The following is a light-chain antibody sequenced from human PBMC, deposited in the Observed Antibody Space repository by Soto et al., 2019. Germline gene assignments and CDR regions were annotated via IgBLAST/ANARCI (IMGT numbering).Light chain of an antibody. CDR3: QHYFNSPPIT. Sequence: IVLTQSPGTLSLSPGERATLSCRASQSVSSSYLAWYQQKPGQAPRLLIYGVSSRATGIPDRFSGSGSGTDFTLTLSRLEPEDFAGYYCQHYFNSPPITCGQGTRLEIK. J-gene: IGKJ5*01. CDR2: GVS. CDR1: QSVSSSY. V-gene: IGKV3-20*01.